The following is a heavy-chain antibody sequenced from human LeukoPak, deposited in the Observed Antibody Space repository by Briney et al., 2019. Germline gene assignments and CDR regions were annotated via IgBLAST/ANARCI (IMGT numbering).Heavy chain of an antibody. Sequence: PSETLSLTCAVSGGSFSGYYWSWIRQPPGKGLEWIGEINHTGSTNYNSSLKSRVTISLDTPTNPFSLKLSSVTPADTAAYYFARGLPSSYGSGREVFAPWGQGTLLTVSS. D-gene: IGHD3-10*01. V-gene: IGHV4-34*01. CDR1: GGSFSGYY. CDR2: INHTGST. CDR3: ARGLPSSYGSGREVFAP. J-gene: IGHJ5*02.